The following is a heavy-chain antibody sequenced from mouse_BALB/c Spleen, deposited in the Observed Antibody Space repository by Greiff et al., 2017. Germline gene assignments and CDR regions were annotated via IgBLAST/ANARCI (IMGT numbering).Heavy chain of an antibody. Sequence: QVQLQQSGAELARPGASVKLSCKASGYTFTSYWMQWVKQRPGQGLEWIGAIYPGDGDTRYTQKFKGKATLTADKSSSTAYMQLSSLASEDSAVYYCARGENYDSHRFAYWGQGTLVTVSA. CDR1: GYTFTSYW. J-gene: IGHJ3*01. CDR3: ARGENYDSHRFAY. V-gene: IGHV1-87*01. D-gene: IGHD2-4*01. CDR2: IYPGDGDT.